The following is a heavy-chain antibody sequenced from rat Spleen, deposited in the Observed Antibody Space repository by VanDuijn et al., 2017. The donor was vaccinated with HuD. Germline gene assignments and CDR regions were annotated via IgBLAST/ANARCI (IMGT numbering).Heavy chain of an antibody. CDR3: AKDPWDSGANWFAY. D-gene: IGHD4-3*01. Sequence: EVQLVESGGGLVQPGRSMRLSCAASGFTFSDYGMAWILQAPTEGLEWVASISHDGGSPHYRDSVKGRFTISRDNAKSTLYLQMESLRSEDTATYYCAKDPWDSGANWFAYWGQGTLVTVSS. V-gene: IGHV5-20*01. CDR1: GFTFSDYG. CDR2: ISHDGGSP. J-gene: IGHJ3*01.